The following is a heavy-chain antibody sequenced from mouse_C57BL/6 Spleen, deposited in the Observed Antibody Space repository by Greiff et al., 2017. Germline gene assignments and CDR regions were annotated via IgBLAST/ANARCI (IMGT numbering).Heavy chain of an antibody. CDR3: AREGDYGKYYAMDY. V-gene: IGHV1-4*01. CDR1: GYTFTSYT. D-gene: IGHD2-1*01. Sequence: QVQLQQSGAELARPGASVKMSCKASGYTFTSYTMHWVKQRPGQGLEWIGYINPSSGYTKYNQKFKDKATLTADKSSSTAYMPLSSLTSEDSAVYYCAREGDYGKYYAMDYWGQGTSVTVSS. J-gene: IGHJ4*01. CDR2: INPSSGYT.